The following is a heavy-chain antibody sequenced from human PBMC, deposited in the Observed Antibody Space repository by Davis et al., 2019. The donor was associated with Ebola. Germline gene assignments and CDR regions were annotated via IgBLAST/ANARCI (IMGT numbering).Heavy chain of an antibody. J-gene: IGHJ5*02. V-gene: IGHV4-30-4*01. CDR1: GGSISSGDYY. CDR3: ARGRRWFGEFGWFDP. CDR2: IYYSGST. Sequence: MPSETLSLTCTVSGGSISSGDYYWSWIRQPPGKGLEWIGYIYYSGSTYYNPSLKSRVTISVDTSKNQFSLKLSSVTAADTAVYYCARGRRWFGEFGWFDPWGQGTLVTVSS. D-gene: IGHD3-10*01.